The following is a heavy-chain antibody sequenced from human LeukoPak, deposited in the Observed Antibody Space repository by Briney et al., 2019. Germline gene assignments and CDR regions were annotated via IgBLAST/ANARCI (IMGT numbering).Heavy chain of an antibody. Sequence: GGSLRLSCSVSGFIFSRYGMHWVRQAPGKGLEWVAVIWYDGSQEYYADSVKGRFTISRDNSKSTLFLEINSLRAEDTAQYYCARDNPPYCNGGSCYSYWGQGTLVTISS. CDR2: IWYDGSQE. CDR1: GFIFSRYG. J-gene: IGHJ4*02. D-gene: IGHD2-15*01. CDR3: ARDNPPYCNGGSCYSY. V-gene: IGHV3-33*01.